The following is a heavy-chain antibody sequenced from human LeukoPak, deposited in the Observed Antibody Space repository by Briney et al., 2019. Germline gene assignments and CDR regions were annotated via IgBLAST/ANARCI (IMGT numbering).Heavy chain of an antibody. Sequence: GGSLRLSCAASGFTFSSYSMNWVRQAPGKGLEWVSSISSSSSYIYYADSVKGRFTISRDNAKNSLYLQMNSLRAEDTAVYYCARDDGVAGTEGYWGQGTLVTVSS. CDR1: GFTFSSYS. CDR3: ARDDGVAGTEGY. D-gene: IGHD6-19*01. CDR2: ISSSSSYI. V-gene: IGHV3-21*01. J-gene: IGHJ4*02.